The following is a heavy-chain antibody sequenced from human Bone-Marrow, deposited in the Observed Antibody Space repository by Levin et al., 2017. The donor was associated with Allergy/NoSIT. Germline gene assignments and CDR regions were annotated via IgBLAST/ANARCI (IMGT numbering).Heavy chain of an antibody. CDR2: INPNSGGT. CDR1: GYTFTGSY. CDR3: ARGLRPGYSSSWFDS. J-gene: IGHJ5*01. V-gene: IGHV1-2*02. Sequence: ESLKISCKASGYTFTGSYMHWVRQAPGQGLEWMGWINPNSGGTNYAQKFQGRVTMTRDTSITTAYMELSSLRSDDTAVYYCARGLRPGYSSSWFDSWGQGTLFTVSS. D-gene: IGHD6-13*01.